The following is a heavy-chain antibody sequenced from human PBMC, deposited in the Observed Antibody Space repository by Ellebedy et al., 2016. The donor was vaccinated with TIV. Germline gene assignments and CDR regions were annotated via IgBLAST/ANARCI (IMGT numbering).Heavy chain of an antibody. CDR1: GFTFSSYA. Sequence: GESLKISXAASGFTFSSYAMHWVRQAPGKGLEWVAVISYDGSNKYYADSVKGRFTISRDNSKNTLYLQMNSLRAEDTAVYYCARDHSVLLWFGESGYGMDVWGQGTTVTVSS. V-gene: IGHV3-30*04. D-gene: IGHD3-10*01. J-gene: IGHJ6*02. CDR2: ISYDGSNK. CDR3: ARDHSVLLWFGESGYGMDV.